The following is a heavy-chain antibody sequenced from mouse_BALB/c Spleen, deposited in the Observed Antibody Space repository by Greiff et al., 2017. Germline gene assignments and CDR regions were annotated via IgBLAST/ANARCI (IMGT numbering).Heavy chain of an antibody. D-gene: IGHD4-1*01. CDR3: ARRGWDASYYYAMDY. Sequence: EVKLMESGGGLVKPGGSLKLSCAASGFTFSSYAMSWVRQTPEKRLEWVATISSGGSYTYYPDSVKGRFTISRDNAKNTLYLQMSSLRSEDTAMYYCARRGWDASYYYAMDYWGQGTSVTVSS. V-gene: IGHV5-9-3*01. J-gene: IGHJ4*01. CDR1: GFTFSSYA. CDR2: ISSGGSYT.